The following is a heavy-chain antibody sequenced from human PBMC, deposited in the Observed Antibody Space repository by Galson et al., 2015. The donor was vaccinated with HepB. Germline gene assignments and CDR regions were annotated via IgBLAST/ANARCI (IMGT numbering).Heavy chain of an antibody. CDR2: IWYDGSNE. D-gene: IGHD2-15*01. CDR1: GFTFSRFD. V-gene: IGHV3-33*01. CDR3: ARRTPASNLDY. Sequence: SLRLSCAASGFTFSRFDMHWVRQAPGKGLEWVAFIWYDGSNEYYVDSVKGRFTISKDNSKNTLYLQMNSLRPEDTGVYYCARRTPASNLDYWGLGTLVTVSS. J-gene: IGHJ4*02.